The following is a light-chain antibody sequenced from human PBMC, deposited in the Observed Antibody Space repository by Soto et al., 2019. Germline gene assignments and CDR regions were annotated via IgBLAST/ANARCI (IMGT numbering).Light chain of an antibody. CDR1: NIGRKS. Sequence: SYELTQPPSVSVAPGQTARITCGGTNIGRKSVHWYQQKPGQAPVVGVDDDRDRPSGIPERFSGSNSGNTAALTISRVEDGDEADYYCQLWDSNSDHVVFGGGTTLNVL. J-gene: IGLJ2*01. CDR3: QLWDSNSDHVV. CDR2: DDR. V-gene: IGLV3-21*02.